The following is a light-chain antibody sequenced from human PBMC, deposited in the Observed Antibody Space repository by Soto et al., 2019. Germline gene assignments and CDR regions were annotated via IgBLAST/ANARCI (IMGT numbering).Light chain of an antibody. V-gene: IGKV3-15*01. CDR3: QQYDNWPLT. CDR2: STF. J-gene: IGKJ4*01. CDR1: QSVSSN. Sequence: EVGMSQSPATLSVYPGERATLSCRASQSVSSNLAWYQQKPGQAPRLLIYSTFTRATGIPARFSGSGSGTEFTLTVSSLQSEDFAVYYCQQYDNWPLTFGGRSMA.